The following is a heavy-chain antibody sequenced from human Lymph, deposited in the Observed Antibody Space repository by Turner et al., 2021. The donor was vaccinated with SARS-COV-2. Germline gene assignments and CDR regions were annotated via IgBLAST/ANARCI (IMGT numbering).Heavy chain of an antibody. D-gene: IGHD2-2*02. CDR3: ARSEFCTSTSCYRGYYYYRMDV. J-gene: IGHJ6*02. Sequence: EVQLVQSGAEVKKPGESLKISCKGSGYSFTSYWIGWVRQMPGKGLEWMGIIYPGDSDTRYSPSFQGQVTISADKSISTAYLQWSSLKASDTAMYYCARSEFCTSTSCYRGYYYYRMDVWGQGTTVTVSS. CDR2: IYPGDSDT. CDR1: GYSFTSYW. V-gene: IGHV5-51*03.